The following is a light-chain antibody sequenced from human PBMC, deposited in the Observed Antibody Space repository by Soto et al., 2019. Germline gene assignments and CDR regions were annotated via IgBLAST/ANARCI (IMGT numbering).Light chain of an antibody. CDR1: RDVSSY. CDR2: AAS. CDR3: QQLSYYPRT. V-gene: IGKV1-9*01. J-gene: IGKJ2*01. Sequence: IQMTQSPSSLSATVGDRVTITCRASRDVSSYLVWYQQKPGKAPELLIYAASTLQSGVPLRFSGSGSGTEFTLTISSLQPEDFATHYCQQLSYYPRTFGQGTKLEI.